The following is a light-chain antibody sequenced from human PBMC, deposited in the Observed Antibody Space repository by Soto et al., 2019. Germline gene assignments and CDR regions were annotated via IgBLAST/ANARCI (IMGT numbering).Light chain of an antibody. V-gene: IGLV2-8*01. CDR1: SSNVGAYNL. J-gene: IGLJ2*01. CDR3: TSYAGGNTVI. CDR2: QVT. Sequence: QSALTQPPSASGSPGQSVTISCTGSSSNVGAYNLVSWYQQHPGKVPKLMISQVTQRPSGVPDRFSASKSGNTVYLTVSGLQAEDEADYYCTSYAGGNTVIFGGGTKVTVL.